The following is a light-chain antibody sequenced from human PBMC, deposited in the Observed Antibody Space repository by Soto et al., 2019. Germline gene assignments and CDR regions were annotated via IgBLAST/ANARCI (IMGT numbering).Light chain of an antibody. V-gene: IGKV1-12*01. CDR1: QGISSW. CDR2: TVS. CDR3: QQANSFPLN. J-gene: IGKJ4*01. Sequence: DIHMTQSPSSVSASVGDRVTITCRASQGISSWLAWYQQKPGKAPKLLIYTVSSLQSGVTSSFSGSGSGTDFTLTISSLQTEDLATYECQQANSFPLNIGGGTKVEIK.